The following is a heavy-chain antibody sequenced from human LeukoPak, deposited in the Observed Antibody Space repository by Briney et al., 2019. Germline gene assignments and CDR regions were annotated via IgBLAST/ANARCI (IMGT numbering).Heavy chain of an antibody. CDR1: GFTFSNAW. CDR2: IKSRTDGGTT. CDR3: TTDLPYDSSGYQP. D-gene: IGHD3-22*01. Sequence: PGGSLRLSCAASGFTFSNAWMSWVRQAPGKGLEWVGRIKSRTDGGTTDYAAPVKGRFTISSDDLKNTLYLQMNSLKTEDTAVYYCTTDLPYDSSGYQPWGQGTLVTVSS. V-gene: IGHV3-15*01. J-gene: IGHJ5*02.